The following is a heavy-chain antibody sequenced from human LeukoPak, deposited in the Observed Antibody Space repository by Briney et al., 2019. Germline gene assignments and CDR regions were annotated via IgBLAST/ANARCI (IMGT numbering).Heavy chain of an antibody. V-gene: IGHV1-69*04. CDR3: AERGYQLPSHTEYYYGMDV. CDR1: GGTFSSYA. J-gene: IGHJ6*02. D-gene: IGHD2-2*01. CDR2: IIPILGIA. Sequence: SVKVSCKASGGTFSSYAISWVRQAPGQGPEWMGRIIPILGIANYAQKFQGRVTITADKSTSTAYMELSSLRSEDTAVYYCAERGYQLPSHTEYYYGMDVWGQGTTVTVSS.